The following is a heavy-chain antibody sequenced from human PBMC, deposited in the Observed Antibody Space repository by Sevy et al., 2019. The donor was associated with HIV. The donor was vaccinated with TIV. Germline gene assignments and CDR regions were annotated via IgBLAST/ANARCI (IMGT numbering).Heavy chain of an antibody. J-gene: IGHJ4*02. V-gene: IGHV1-3*01. CDR2: INAANGDR. Sequence: ASVKVSCKRSGLTFISTCFHWVRQAPGQSLEWMGWINAANGDRKYSQRFQGRVTISRDTSANTAYMELSSLTSEDTATYYCARNVDYWGQGTLVTVSS. CDR1: GLTFISTC. CDR3: ARNVDY.